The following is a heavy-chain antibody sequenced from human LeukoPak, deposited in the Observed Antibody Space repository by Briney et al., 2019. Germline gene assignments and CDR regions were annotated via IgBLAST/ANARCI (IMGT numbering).Heavy chain of an antibody. CDR2: IKQDGSEK. CDR1: GFTFSRYW. Sequence: GGSLRLSCAASGFTFSRYWMSWVRQAPGKGLEWVANIKQDGSEKYYVDSVKGRFTISRDNAKNSLYLQMNSLRAEDTAVYYCAKGGGYEAQYYYYYLDVWGKGTTVTISS. J-gene: IGHJ6*03. D-gene: IGHD5-12*01. V-gene: IGHV3-7*01. CDR3: AKGGGYEAQYYYYYLDV.